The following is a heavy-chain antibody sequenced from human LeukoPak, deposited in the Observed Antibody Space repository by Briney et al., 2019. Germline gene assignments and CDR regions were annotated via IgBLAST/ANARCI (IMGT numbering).Heavy chain of an antibody. CDR2: IIPIFGTA. CDR3: ARGDRAAMAYFDY. V-gene: IGHV1-69*13. D-gene: IGHD2-2*01. Sequence: ASVKVSCKASGGTFSSYAISWVRQAPGQGLEWMGGIIPIFGTANYAQKFQGRVTITADESTSTAYMELSSLRSEDTAVYYCARGDRAAMAYFDYWGQGTLVTVSS. CDR1: GGTFSSYA. J-gene: IGHJ4*02.